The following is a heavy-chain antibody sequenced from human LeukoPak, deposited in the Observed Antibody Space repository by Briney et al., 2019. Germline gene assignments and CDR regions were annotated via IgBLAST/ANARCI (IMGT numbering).Heavy chain of an antibody. CDR2: ISGSGGST. D-gene: IGHD3-22*01. Sequence: SGGSLRLSCAASGFTFSSYAMSWVRQAPGKGLEWVSAISGSGGSTYYADSVKGRFTISRDNSKNTLYLQMSSLRAEDTAVYYCAKALDAMIVGQDAFDIWGQGTMVTVSS. V-gene: IGHV3-23*01. CDR1: GFTFSSYA. J-gene: IGHJ3*02. CDR3: AKALDAMIVGQDAFDI.